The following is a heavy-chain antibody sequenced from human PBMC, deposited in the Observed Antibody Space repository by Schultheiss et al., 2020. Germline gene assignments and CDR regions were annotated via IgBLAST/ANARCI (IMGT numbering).Heavy chain of an antibody. CDR2: IYTSGST. J-gene: IGHJ6*02. Sequence: SETLSLTCTVSGGSISSGSYYWSWIRQPAGKGLEWIGRIYTSGSTNYNPSLKSRVTISVDTSKNQFSLKLSSVTAADTAVYYCAKWGVVVVPAAMAHYYGMDVWGQGTTVTVSS. V-gene: IGHV4-61*02. D-gene: IGHD2-2*01. CDR1: GGSISSGSYY. CDR3: AKWGVVVVPAAMAHYYGMDV.